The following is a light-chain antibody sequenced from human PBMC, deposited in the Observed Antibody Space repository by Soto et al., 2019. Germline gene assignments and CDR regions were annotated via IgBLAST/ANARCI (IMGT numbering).Light chain of an antibody. V-gene: IGLV2-14*01. CDR1: SSDVGGYKY. Sequence: QSVLTQPASVSGSPGQSITISCTGTSSDVGGYKYVSWYQQHPGKAPKLMIYEVSTRPSGVSYRFSASKSGNTASLTISGLQAEDEADYYCSSYTSSSTRVVFGRGTKVTVL. CDR2: EVS. J-gene: IGLJ2*01. CDR3: SSYTSSSTRVV.